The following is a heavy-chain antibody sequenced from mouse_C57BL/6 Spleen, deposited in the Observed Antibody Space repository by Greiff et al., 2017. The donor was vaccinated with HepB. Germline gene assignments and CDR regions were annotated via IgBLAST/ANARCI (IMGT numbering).Heavy chain of an antibody. Sequence: VQLQQSGAELVKPGASVKLSCKASGYTFTSYWMQWVKQRPGQGLEWIGEIDPSDSYTNYNQKFKGKATLTVDTSSSTAYMQLSSLTSEDSAVYYCARKAGTRDYWGQGTTLTVSS. CDR2: IDPSDSYT. CDR3: ARKAGTRDY. J-gene: IGHJ2*01. CDR1: GYTFTSYW. V-gene: IGHV1-50*01. D-gene: IGHD4-1*01.